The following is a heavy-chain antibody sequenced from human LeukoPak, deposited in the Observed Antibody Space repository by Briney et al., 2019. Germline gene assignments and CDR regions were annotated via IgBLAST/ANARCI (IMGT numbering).Heavy chain of an antibody. CDR2: IWYDGSNE. CDR3: AKDRDYIMGIVDY. V-gene: IGHV3-33*06. D-gene: IGHD4/OR15-4a*01. Sequence: GGPLRLSCAASGFTFSRNGMHWVRQAPGKGLEWVAVIWYDGSNEYYADSVKGRFTVSRDNSKNTMYLQMNSLRAEDTAVYYCAKDRDYIMGIVDYWGQGTLVTVSS. CDR1: GFTFSRNG. J-gene: IGHJ4*02.